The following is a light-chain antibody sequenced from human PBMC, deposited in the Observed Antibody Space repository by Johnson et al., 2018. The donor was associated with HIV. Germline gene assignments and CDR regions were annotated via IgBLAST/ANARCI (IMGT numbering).Light chain of an antibody. J-gene: IGLJ1*01. CDR1: SSNIGNNY. V-gene: IGLV1-51*02. Sequence: QSVLTQPPPVSAAPGQKVTISCSGSSSNIGNNYVSWYQQLPGTAPKLLIYENNKRPSGIPDRFSASKSGTSATLDITGLQTGDEADYYCGTWDSSLSVYVFGTGTKVTVL. CDR2: ENN. CDR3: GTWDSSLSVYV.